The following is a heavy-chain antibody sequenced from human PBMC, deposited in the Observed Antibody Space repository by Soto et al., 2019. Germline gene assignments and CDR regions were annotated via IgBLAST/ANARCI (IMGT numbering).Heavy chain of an antibody. CDR3: ARYRGRDTAFDI. CDR1: GGSISSYY. V-gene: IGHV4-59*01. CDR2: IYYSGIT. D-gene: IGHD2-2*01. Sequence: QVQLQESGPGLVKPSETLSLTCTVSGGSISSYYWSWIRQPPGKGLEWIGYIYYSGITNYNPSLKSRVTISVDTSKNQFSLKLSSVTAADTAVYYCARYRGRDTAFDIWGQGTMVTVSS. J-gene: IGHJ3*02.